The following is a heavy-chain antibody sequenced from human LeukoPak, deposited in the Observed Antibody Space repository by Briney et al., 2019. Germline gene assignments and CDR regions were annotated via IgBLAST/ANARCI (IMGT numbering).Heavy chain of an antibody. Sequence: SETLSLTCTVSGGSISSSSYYWGWIRQPPGKGLEWIGSIYYSGSTYYNPSLKSRVTISVDTSKNQFSLKLSSVTAADTAVYYCARAPPGYRDFDYWGQGTLVTVSS. CDR3: ARAPPGYRDFDY. J-gene: IGHJ4*02. CDR1: GGSISSSSYY. CDR2: IYYSGST. V-gene: IGHV4-39*07. D-gene: IGHD6-13*01.